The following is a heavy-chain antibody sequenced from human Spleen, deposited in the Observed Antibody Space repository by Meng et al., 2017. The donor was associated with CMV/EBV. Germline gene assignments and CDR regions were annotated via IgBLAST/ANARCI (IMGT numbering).Heavy chain of an antibody. V-gene: IGHV4-30-4*08. CDR1: GGSISSGDYY. Sequence: LRLSCTAFGGSISSGDYYWSWIRQPPGKGPEWIGYIYYSGSTSYNPSLQSRLTISVDTSKNQFSLKLSSVTAADTAVYYCARDQGSLQYWGRGTLVTVSS. CDR2: IYYSGST. J-gene: IGHJ1*01. D-gene: IGHD2-2*01. CDR3: ARDQGSLQY.